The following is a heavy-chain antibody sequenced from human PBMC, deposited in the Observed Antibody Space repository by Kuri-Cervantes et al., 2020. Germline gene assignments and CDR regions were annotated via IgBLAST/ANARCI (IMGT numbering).Heavy chain of an antibody. Sequence: TLSLTCTVSGGSISSGDYYWNWIRQPPGKGLEWIGYIYYSGSTYYNPSLKSRVTMSVDTSKNQFSLKLSSVTAADTAVYYCARDPTTVTTGYYYYGMDVWGQGTTVTVSS. CDR3: ARDPTTVTTGYYYYGMDV. D-gene: IGHD4-11*01. CDR1: GGSISSGDYY. V-gene: IGHV4-30-4*01. CDR2: IYYSGST. J-gene: IGHJ6*02.